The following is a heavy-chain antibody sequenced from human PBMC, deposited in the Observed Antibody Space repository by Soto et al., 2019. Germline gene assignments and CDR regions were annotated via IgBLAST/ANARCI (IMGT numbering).Heavy chain of an antibody. V-gene: IGHV4-34*01. J-gene: IGHJ6*02. CDR2: IDHTGST. CDR1: GGSFSGYY. Sequence: SETLSLTCAVYGGSFSGYYWSWIRQPPGKGLAWIAEIDHTGSTNYNPSLQSRVTISADTSKNQFSLSLSTVTAADTAVYYCARVRRGIIIAQYYYYGMDVWGQGTTVTVSS. CDR3: ARVRRGIIIAQYYYYGMDV. D-gene: IGHD3-10*01.